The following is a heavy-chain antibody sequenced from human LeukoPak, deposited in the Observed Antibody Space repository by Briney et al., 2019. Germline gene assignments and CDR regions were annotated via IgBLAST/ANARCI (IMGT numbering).Heavy chain of an antibody. CDR2: INPNSGGT. V-gene: IGHV1-2*02. CDR1: GYTFTSYA. CDR3: ARDGGSYRDAFDI. Sequence: ASVKVSCTASGYTFTSYAMNWVRQAPGQGLEWMGWINPNSGGTNYAQKFQGRVTMTRDTSISTAYMELSRLRSDDTAVYYCARDGGSYRDAFDIWGQGTMVTVSS. J-gene: IGHJ3*02. D-gene: IGHD1-26*01.